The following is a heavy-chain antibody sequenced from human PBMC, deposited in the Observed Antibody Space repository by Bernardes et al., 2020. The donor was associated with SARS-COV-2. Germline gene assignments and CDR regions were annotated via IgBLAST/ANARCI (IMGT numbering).Heavy chain of an antibody. CDR1: GFTFSSYA. CDR3: AKDLQGDSSGPNLG. J-gene: IGHJ6*02. CDR2: ISGSGGST. Sequence: GGSLRLSCAASGFTFSSYAMSWVRQAPGKGLEWVSAISGSGGSTYYADSVKGRFTISRDNSKNTLYLQMNSLRAEDTAVYYCAKDLQGDSSGPNLGWGQGTTVTVSS. V-gene: IGHV3-23*01. D-gene: IGHD3-22*01.